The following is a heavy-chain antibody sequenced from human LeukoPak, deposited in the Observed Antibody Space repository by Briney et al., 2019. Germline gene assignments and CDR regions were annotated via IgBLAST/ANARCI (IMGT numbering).Heavy chain of an antibody. Sequence: SGGSLRLSCTASGVTFNEYAMSWFRQAPGKGLEWVGFIRSKGSGGTIEYAASVKGRFTLSRDDSKSIVSLQMNSLQSEDTAVYYCVKGRTRADSWGQGTLVTVSS. CDR1: GVTFNEYA. J-gene: IGHJ4*02. V-gene: IGHV3-49*03. D-gene: IGHD3-3*01. CDR3: VKGRTRADS. CDR2: IRSKGSGGTI.